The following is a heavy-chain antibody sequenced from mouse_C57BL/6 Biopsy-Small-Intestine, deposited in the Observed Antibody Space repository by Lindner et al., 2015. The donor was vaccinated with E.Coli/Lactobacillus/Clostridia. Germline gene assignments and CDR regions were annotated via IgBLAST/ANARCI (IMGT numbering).Heavy chain of an antibody. CDR3: ARLETDQATWGFGD. V-gene: IGHV1-9*01. J-gene: IGHJ3*01. CDR1: GYTFTGYW. Sequence: VQLQESGAELMKPGASVKLSCKASGYTFTGYWIEWVKQRPGHGLEWIGEILPGSGSTNYNGKFKDKATVTADKSSSTAYMQLNSLTSEDSAIYFCARLETDQATWGFGDWGQGTLVTVSA. CDR2: ILPGSGST. D-gene: IGHD3-2*02.